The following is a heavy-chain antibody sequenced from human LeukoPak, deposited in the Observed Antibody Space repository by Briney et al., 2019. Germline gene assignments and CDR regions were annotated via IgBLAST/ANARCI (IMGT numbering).Heavy chain of an antibody. Sequence: PGGSLRLSCAVSGFTFSSYWMHWVRQAPGKGLVWVSRIKSDGTETHYADSVQGRFIISRDNARNTLYLQMNSLRAEDTAVYYCGRLNEAESDWRQGALVTVSS. J-gene: IGHJ4*02. CDR2: IKSDGTET. V-gene: IGHV3-74*01. D-gene: IGHD1-1*01. CDR1: GFTFSSYW. CDR3: GRLNEAESD.